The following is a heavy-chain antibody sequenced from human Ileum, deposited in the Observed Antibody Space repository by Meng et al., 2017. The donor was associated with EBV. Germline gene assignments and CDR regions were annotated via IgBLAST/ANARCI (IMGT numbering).Heavy chain of an antibody. J-gene: IGHJ4*02. Sequence: QVPLQGPGPGLGKPSGTRPLTCPVSGGSISSLNWWTWVRQPPGKGLEWIGEIFHSGITNYNPSLKSRVTISVDKSKSQFSLKLSSVTAADTAVYYCAGKREYVNAWPIDYWGQGTLVTVSS. D-gene: IGHD2/OR15-2a*01. CDR2: IFHSGIT. CDR1: GGSISSLNW. CDR3: AGKREYVNAWPIDY. V-gene: IGHV4-4*02.